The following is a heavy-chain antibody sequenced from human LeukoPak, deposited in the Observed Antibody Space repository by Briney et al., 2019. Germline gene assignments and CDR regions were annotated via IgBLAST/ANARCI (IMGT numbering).Heavy chain of an antibody. J-gene: IGHJ5*02. CDR2: ISETGAIT. V-gene: IGHV3-23*01. CDR3: ARDGYYYDSSAYYANNWFDP. D-gene: IGHD3-22*01. Sequence: GGSLRLSCAASGFTFTSYPMTWVRQAPGKGLEWVSSISETGAITNYADSVKGRFTISRDNSKNTLYLQMNSLRAEDTAVYYCARDGYYYDSSAYYANNWFDPWGQGTLVTVSS. CDR1: GFTFTSYP.